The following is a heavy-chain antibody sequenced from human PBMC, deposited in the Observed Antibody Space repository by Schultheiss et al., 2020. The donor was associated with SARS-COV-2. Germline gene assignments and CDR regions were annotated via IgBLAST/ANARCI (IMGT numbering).Heavy chain of an antibody. D-gene: IGHD5-18*01. Sequence: GESLKISCAASGFTFSSYAMHWVRQAPGKGLEWVAVISYDGSNKYYADSVKGRFTISRDNSKNTLYLQMNSLRAEDTAVYYCAKDAGYSYGSYWGQGTLVTVSS. CDR2: ISYDGSNK. J-gene: IGHJ4*02. CDR3: AKDAGYSYGSY. CDR1: GFTFSSYA. V-gene: IGHV3-30-3*01.